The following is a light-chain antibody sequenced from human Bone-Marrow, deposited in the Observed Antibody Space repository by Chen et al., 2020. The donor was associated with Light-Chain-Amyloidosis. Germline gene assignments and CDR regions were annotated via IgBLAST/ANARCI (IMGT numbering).Light chain of an antibody. CDR3: QVWDRTSDRPV. Sequence: SYVLTQPSSVSVAPGQTATIARGGNNIGSTSVHWYLQTPGQPPLLVVYDDSDRPSGIPGRLSGANSGNTATQTISRVEAGDEADYYCQVWDRTSDRPVFGGGTKLTVL. J-gene: IGLJ3*02. CDR2: DDS. V-gene: IGLV3-21*02. CDR1: NIGSTS.